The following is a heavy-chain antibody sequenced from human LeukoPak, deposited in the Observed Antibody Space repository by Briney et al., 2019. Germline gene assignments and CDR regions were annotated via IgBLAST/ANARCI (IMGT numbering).Heavy chain of an antibody. Sequence: SVTVSCKASGGTFSSYAISWVRQAPGQGLEWMGGIIPIFGTTNYAQKFQGRVTITADESTSTAYMELNSLRSEGTAVYYCARVPPTGGDYVWGSYRPKDYYYAMAVWGQGTTVTVSS. D-gene: IGHD3-16*02. CDR2: IIPIFGTT. CDR1: GGTFSSYA. J-gene: IGHJ6*02. CDR3: ARVPPTGGDYVWGSYRPKDYYYAMAV. V-gene: IGHV1-69*01.